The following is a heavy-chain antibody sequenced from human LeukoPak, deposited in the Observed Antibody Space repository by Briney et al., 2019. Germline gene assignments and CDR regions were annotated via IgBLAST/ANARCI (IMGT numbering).Heavy chain of an antibody. D-gene: IGHD3-22*01. J-gene: IGHJ3*02. Sequence: GGSLRLSCAASGSTFSNYAMSWVRQAPGKGLEWVSSISSSSSYIYYADSVKGRFTISRDNAKNSLYLQMNSLRAEDTAVYYCARDRAYYYDSMSGAFDIWGQGTMVTVSS. V-gene: IGHV3-21*01. CDR1: GSTFSNYA. CDR2: ISSSSSYI. CDR3: ARDRAYYYDSMSGAFDI.